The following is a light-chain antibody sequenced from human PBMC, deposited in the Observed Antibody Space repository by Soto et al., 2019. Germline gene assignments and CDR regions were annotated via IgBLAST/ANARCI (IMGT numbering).Light chain of an antibody. Sequence: DIQLTQSPSFLSASVGDRVTITCRASQGISSYLAWDQQKPGKAPKLLIYAAATLQSGVPSRFSGSGSGTEFTLTISSLQPEDFATYYCQQLNSYPYTLGQGTKLEIK. CDR3: QQLNSYPYT. CDR2: AAA. CDR1: QGISSY. J-gene: IGKJ2*01. V-gene: IGKV1-9*01.